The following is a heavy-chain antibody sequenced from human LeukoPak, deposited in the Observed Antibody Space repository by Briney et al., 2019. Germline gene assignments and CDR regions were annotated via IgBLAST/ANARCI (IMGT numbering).Heavy chain of an antibody. CDR2: INPNSGGT. V-gene: IGHV1-2*02. D-gene: IGHD6-19*01. J-gene: IGHJ4*02. Sequence: ASVKVSCKASGYTFTGYYMHWVRQAPEQRLEWMGWINPNSGGTNYAQKFQGRVTMTRDTSISTAYMELSRLRYDDTAVYYCARVSTISSSGWYGVGYWGQGTLVTVSS. CDR3: ARVSTISSSGWYGVGY. CDR1: GYTFTGYY.